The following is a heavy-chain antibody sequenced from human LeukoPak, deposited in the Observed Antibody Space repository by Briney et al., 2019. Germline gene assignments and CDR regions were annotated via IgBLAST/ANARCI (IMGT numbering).Heavy chain of an antibody. V-gene: IGHV1-8*01. Sequence: ASVKVSCKASGYTFTSYDINWVRQATGQGLECIGWMNPDSGNTGYAQKFQGRVTMTRNTSISTAYMELSSLRSEDTAVYYCARGFYDSGCYYLPYWGQGTLVTVSS. CDR1: GYTFTSYD. CDR3: ARGFYDSGCYYLPY. CDR2: MNPDSGNT. D-gene: IGHD3-22*01. J-gene: IGHJ4*02.